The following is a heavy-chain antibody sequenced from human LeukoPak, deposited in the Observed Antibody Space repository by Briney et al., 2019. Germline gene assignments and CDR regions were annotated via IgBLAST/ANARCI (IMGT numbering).Heavy chain of an antibody. CDR2: IFPADSDT. D-gene: IGHD6-13*01. CDR1: GYSFTTYW. CDR3: ASVYSSTSWDY. J-gene: IGHJ4*02. Sequence: GESLKISCRASGYSFTTYWVGWVRQMPGKGLEWMGVIFPADSDTRYSPSFQGQVTISADKSISTAYLQWSSLKASDTAMYYCASVYSSTSWDYWGQGTLVTVSS. V-gene: IGHV5-51*01.